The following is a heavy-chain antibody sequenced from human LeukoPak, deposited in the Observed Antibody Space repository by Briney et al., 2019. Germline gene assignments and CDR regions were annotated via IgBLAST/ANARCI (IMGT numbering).Heavy chain of an antibody. CDR2: INEAGSDK. CDR1: GFPFSHYW. Sequence: PGGSLRLSCAASGFPFSHYWMSWVRQAPGKGLEWVANINEAGSDKYYADSVKGRFTISRDNAKNSLYLQMDSLRVEGTAVYYCARFDSRRAFDIWGQGTMVTVSS. V-gene: IGHV3-7*01. J-gene: IGHJ3*02. D-gene: IGHD1-14*01. CDR3: ARFDSRRAFDI.